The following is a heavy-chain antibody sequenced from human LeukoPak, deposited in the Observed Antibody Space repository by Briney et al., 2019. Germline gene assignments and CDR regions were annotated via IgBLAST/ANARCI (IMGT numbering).Heavy chain of an antibody. D-gene: IGHD3-10*01. V-gene: IGHV3-23*01. CDR1: GFTFSSYA. J-gene: IGHJ4*02. CDR2: ISGSGGST. Sequence: GSLRLSCAASGFTFSSYAMSWVRQAPGKGLEWVSAISGSGGSTYYADSVKGRFTISRDNSKNTLYLQMNSLRAEDTAVYYCAKVGTMVRGVPYYFDYWGQGTLVTVSS. CDR3: AKVGTMVRGVPYYFDY.